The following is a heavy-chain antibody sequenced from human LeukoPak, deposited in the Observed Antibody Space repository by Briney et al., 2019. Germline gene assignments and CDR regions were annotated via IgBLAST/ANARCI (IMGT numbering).Heavy chain of an antibody. CDR2: ISDIGRA. V-gene: IGHV3-23*01. D-gene: IGHD4-11*01. J-gene: IGHJ4*02. Sequence: GGSLRLSCAASGFTFGSYAMSWFRQAPGKGLEWVSGISDIGRAYYAGSVKGRFIISRDNSKNMLYVQVNNLGAEDTAIYYCARERDSAFDSWGQGTLATVFS. CDR1: GFTFGSYA. CDR3: ARERDSAFDS.